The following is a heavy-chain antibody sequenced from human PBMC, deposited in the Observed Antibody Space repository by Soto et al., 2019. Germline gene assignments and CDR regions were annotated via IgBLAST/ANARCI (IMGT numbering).Heavy chain of an antibody. CDR1: GGTFSSYA. J-gene: IGHJ6*02. CDR3: ARGRRYDFWSGYYYYGMDV. CDR2: IIPIFGTA. V-gene: IGHV1-69*12. Sequence: QVQLVQSGAEVKKPGSSVKVSCKASGGTFSSYAISWVRQAPGQGLEWMGGIIPIFGTANYAQKFQGRVTITADESTSIAYMELSSLRSEDTAVYYCARGRRYDFWSGYYYYGMDVWGQGTTVTVSS. D-gene: IGHD3-3*01.